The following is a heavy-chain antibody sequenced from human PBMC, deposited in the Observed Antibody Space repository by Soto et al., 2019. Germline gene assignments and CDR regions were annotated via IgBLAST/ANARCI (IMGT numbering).Heavy chain of an antibody. V-gene: IGHV4-59*01. CDR1: GGSMISYY. CDR2: IYYSGST. J-gene: IGHJ4*02. CDR3: ARSDGGY. Sequence: LETLSLTCTVSGGSMISYYWSWIRQPPGKGLEWIGYIYYSGSTNYNPSLKSRVTISVDTSKNQFSLKLSFVTAADTAVYYCARSDGGYWGQGTLVTVSS.